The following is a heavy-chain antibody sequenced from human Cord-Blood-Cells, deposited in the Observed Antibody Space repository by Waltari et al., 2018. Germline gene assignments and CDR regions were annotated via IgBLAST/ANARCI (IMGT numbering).Heavy chain of an antibody. CDR2: ISGRGGNT. CDR3: AKDADSSGD. CDR1: GFTFSSYA. D-gene: IGHD6-19*01. Sequence: EVQLLESGGGLVQPGGSLRLSCAASGFTFSSYAMSWVRQAPGKGREWVSAISGRGGNTYYEDAVKGRFTISRDNSKNTLYLQMNGLRAEDTAVYYCAKDADSSGDWGQGTLVTVSS. J-gene: IGHJ4*02. V-gene: IGHV3-23*01.